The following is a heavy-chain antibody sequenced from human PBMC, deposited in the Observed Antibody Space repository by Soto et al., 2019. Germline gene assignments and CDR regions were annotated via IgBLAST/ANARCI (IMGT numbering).Heavy chain of an antibody. J-gene: IGHJ5*02. CDR2: IYYSGST. Sequence: SETLSLTCTVSGGSISSGGYYWSWIRQHPGKGLEWIGYIYYSGSTYYNPSLKSRVTISVDTSKNQFSLKLTSVTAADTAVYYCARVLRGWFDPWGQGTPVTGFS. CDR1: GGSISSGGYY. V-gene: IGHV4-31*03. CDR3: ARVLRGWFDP.